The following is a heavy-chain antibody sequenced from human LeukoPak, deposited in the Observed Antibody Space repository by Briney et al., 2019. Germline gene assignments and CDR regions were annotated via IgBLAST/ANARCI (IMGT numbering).Heavy chain of an antibody. CDR2: IYYSGST. V-gene: IGHV4-59*01. J-gene: IGHJ4*02. CDR3: ARTYYDYVWGSRIYYFDY. Sequence: SETLSLTCTVSGGSMNKYYWNWIRQPPGKGLEWIGYIYYSGSTNYNPSLKSRVTISVDTSKNQFSLKLSSVTAADTAVYYCARTYYDYVWGSRIYYFDYWGQGTLVTVSS. D-gene: IGHD3-16*01. CDR1: GGSMNKYY.